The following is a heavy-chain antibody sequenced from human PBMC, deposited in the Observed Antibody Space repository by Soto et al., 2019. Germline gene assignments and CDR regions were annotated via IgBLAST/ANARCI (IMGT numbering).Heavy chain of an antibody. J-gene: IGHJ4*02. Sequence: QVQLQESGPGLVKPSGTLSLTCAVSSGSISSSNWWSWDRQPPGKGLEWIGEIYHSGSTNYNPSLNFRVTIPVYKSKNQLSLKVSCVTAADTAVYYCARAECSGGGYYFDYWGQGSLVTVSS. CDR1: SGSISSSNW. CDR2: IYHSGST. V-gene: IGHV4-4*02. D-gene: IGHD2-15*01. CDR3: ARAECSGGGYYFDY.